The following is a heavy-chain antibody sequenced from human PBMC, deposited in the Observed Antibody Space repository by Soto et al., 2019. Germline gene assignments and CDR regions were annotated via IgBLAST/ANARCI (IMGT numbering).Heavy chain of an antibody. J-gene: IGHJ6*02. CDR2: ISGSGAGT. CDR3: AKSMKIALRGGWGKGASYYYHGMDV. D-gene: IGHD2-15*01. V-gene: IGHV3-23*01. Sequence: VQLLESGGGLVQPGGSLRLSCAASGFTFSSCDVSWVRQAPGKGLEWVSAISGSGAGTFYADSVKGRFTISRDNSRNTLYLQMNSLRAEDTAVYYCAKSMKIALRGGWGKGASYYYHGMDVWGQGTTVTVSS. CDR1: GFTFSSCD.